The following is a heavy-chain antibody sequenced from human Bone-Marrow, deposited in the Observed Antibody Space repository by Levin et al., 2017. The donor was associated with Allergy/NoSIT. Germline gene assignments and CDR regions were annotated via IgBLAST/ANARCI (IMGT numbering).Heavy chain of an antibody. D-gene: IGHD3-9*01. Sequence: GGSLRLSCAASGFSFNDHSMNWVRQAPGKGLEWVGRTRNKANIYTTEYAASVKGRFTISRDDSRSSLFLQMNSLQTEDTAVYYCAREGDSNAYYIGFDYWGQATLVTVSS. V-gene: IGHV3-72*01. CDR3: AREGDSNAYYIGFDY. CDR2: TRNKANIYTT. J-gene: IGHJ4*02. CDR1: GFSFNDHS.